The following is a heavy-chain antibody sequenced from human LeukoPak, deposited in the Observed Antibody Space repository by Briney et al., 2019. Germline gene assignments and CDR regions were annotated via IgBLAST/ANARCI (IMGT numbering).Heavy chain of an antibody. V-gene: IGHV3-53*01. J-gene: IGHJ6*02. CDR1: GFTVSNNY. CDR3: AREDISARDSLPPHYAMDV. D-gene: IGHD2-21*01. Sequence: PGGSLRLSCAASGFTVSNNYMSWVRQAPGKGLEGVSLIYSGGSTYYSDSVKGRFTISRDNSKSTLYLQMNSLRAEDTAVYYCAREDISARDSLPPHYAMDVWGQGTTVTVSS. CDR2: IYSGGST.